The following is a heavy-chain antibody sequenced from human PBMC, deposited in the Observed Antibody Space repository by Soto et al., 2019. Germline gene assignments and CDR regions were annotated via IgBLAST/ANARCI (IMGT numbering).Heavy chain of an antibody. CDR2: INPSGGST. J-gene: IGHJ4*02. Sequence: ASVKVSCKASGYTLIMYYIHWMRQAPGQGLEWMGIINPSGGSTTYAQKFQGRVTMTRDTSTSTVNMDLSSLRSEDTAVYYCARSPYSSGYYYAIDYWGQGTQVTVSS. CDR3: ARSPYSSGYYYAIDY. V-gene: IGHV1-46*01. CDR1: GYTLIMYY. D-gene: IGHD3-22*01.